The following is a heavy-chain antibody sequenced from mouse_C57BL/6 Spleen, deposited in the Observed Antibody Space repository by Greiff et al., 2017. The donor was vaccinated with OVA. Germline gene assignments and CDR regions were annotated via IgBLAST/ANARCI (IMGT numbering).Heavy chain of an antibody. D-gene: IGHD2-2*01. Sequence: EVKLMESGPGLVKPSQSLSLTCSVTGYSITSGYYWNWIRQFPGNKLAWMGYISYDGSNNYNPSLKNRISITRDTSKNQLFLKLNSVTTEDTATYDCARGGGYYWYFDVWGTGTTVTVAS. CDR1: GYSITSGYY. J-gene: IGHJ1*03. CDR2: ISYDGSN. CDR3: ARGGGYYWYFDV. V-gene: IGHV3-6*01.